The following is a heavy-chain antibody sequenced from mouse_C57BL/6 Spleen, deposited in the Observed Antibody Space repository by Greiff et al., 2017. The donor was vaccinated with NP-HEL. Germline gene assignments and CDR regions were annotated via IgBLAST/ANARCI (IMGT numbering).Heavy chain of an antibody. J-gene: IGHJ4*01. CDR2: ISYDGSN. D-gene: IGHD1-1*02. CDR1: GYSITSGYY. Sequence: DVQLQESGPGLVKPSQSLSLTCSVTGYSITSGYYWNWIRQFPGNKLEWMGYISYDGSNNYNPSLKNRITITRETSKNQFFLKLNSVTTEDTATYYCARDGGYAMDYWGQGTSVTVSS. V-gene: IGHV3-6*01. CDR3: ARDGGYAMDY.